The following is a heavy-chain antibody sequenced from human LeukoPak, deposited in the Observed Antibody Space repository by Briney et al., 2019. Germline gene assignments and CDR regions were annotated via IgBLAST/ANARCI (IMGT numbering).Heavy chain of an antibody. CDR3: ARVGIVGANDAFDI. CDR2: ISYDGSNK. V-gene: IGHV3-30*04. Sequence: GGSLRLSCAASGFTFSSYAMHWVRQAPGKGLEWVAVISYDGSNKYYADSVKGRFTISRDNSKNTLYLQMNSLRAEDTAVYYCARVGIVGANDAFDIWGQGTTVTVSS. J-gene: IGHJ3*02. D-gene: IGHD1-26*01. CDR1: GFTFSSYA.